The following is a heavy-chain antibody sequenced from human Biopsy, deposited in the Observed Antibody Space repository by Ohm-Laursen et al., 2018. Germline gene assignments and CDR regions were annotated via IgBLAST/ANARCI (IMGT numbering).Heavy chain of an antibody. CDR1: GYTFIDYY. V-gene: IGHV1-2*02. CDR2: INPNSGGT. CDR3: ARRTWDN. J-gene: IGHJ4*02. Sequence: SVKVSCKASGYTFIDYYIHWVRQAPGQGLGWMGWINPNSGGTKYAQKFQGRVTMAGDTSTNTVHMELRNLRSDDTAVYYCARRTWDNWGLGTLITVSS.